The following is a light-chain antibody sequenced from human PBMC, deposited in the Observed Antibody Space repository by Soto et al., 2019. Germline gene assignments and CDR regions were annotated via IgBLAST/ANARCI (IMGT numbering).Light chain of an antibody. CDR2: GAS. CDR1: QSVSSSY. CDR3: QQYGSSPRT. J-gene: IGKJ1*01. Sequence: EIELTQSPGTLSLSPGERATLSCRASQSVSSSYLAWYQQKPGQAPRLLIYGASSLATGIPDRFSGSGSGTDFTLTISSLEPEDFAVYYCQQYGSSPRTFGQGTKVEIK. V-gene: IGKV3-20*01.